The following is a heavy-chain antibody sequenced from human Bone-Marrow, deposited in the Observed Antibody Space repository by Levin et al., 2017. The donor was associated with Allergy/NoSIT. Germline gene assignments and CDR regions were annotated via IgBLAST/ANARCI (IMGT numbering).Heavy chain of an antibody. CDR1: GSSMNDYY. CDR3: VRDYGLNGMDV. Sequence: SETLSLTCSVSGSSMNDYYWAWIRQPAGKGLEWIGRIFVSGSSEYNSSLKSRVTMSLDTSKDQVSLRLSFVTAADTAIYYCVRDYGLNGMDVWGQGTTVTVSS. D-gene: IGHD3-10*01. J-gene: IGHJ6*02. V-gene: IGHV4-4*07. CDR2: IFVSGSS.